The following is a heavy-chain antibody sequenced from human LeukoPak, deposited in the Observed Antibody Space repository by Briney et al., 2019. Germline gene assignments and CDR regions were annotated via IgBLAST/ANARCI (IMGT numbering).Heavy chain of an antibody. Sequence: SETLSLTCAVYGGSFSGYYWSWIRQPPGKGLEWIGRIYYIGSTYYNPSLKSRVNISVDTSKNQFSLKLSSVTAADTAVYYCARWELRGPYWGQGTLVTVSS. V-gene: IGHV4-34*01. J-gene: IGHJ4*02. CDR2: IYYIGST. CDR3: ARWELRGPY. D-gene: IGHD1-7*01. CDR1: GGSFSGYY.